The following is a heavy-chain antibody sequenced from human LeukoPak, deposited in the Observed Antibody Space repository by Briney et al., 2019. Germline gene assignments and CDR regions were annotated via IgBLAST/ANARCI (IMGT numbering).Heavy chain of an antibody. D-gene: IGHD2-15*01. CDR2: IRYDGSKK. J-gene: IGHJ3*02. Sequence: PGGSLRLSCAASGFIFSSYGMHWVRQAPGKGLEWVAFIRYDGSKKYYADSVKGRFTISRDNSKNTLYLQMNSLRAEDTAVYYCAKDGGSDPDAFDIWGQGTMVTVSS. CDR3: AKDGGSDPDAFDI. CDR1: GFIFSSYG. V-gene: IGHV3-30*02.